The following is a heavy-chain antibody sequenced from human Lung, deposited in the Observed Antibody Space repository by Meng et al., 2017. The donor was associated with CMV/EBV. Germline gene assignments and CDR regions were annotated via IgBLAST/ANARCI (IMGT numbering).Heavy chain of an antibody. Sequence: GESLKISCAASGFTFSSYGMHWVRQAPGKGLEGVAFIRYDGKNEYYADSVKGRFSISRDDSKNTLYLQMNSLRPEDTAVYYCAKETGPISGGYYYYGIDVXGQGXTVTVSS. V-gene: IGHV3-30*02. CDR3: AKETGPISGGYYYYGIDV. D-gene: IGHD3-3*01. CDR2: IRYDGKNE. CDR1: GFTFSSYG. J-gene: IGHJ6*02.